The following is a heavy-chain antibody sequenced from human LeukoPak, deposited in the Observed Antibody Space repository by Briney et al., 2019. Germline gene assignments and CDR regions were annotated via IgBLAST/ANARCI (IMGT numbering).Heavy chain of an antibody. J-gene: IGHJ5*02. CDR3: ARLCYYDSSGYDWFDP. Sequence: GESLKISCKGSGYSFTSYWIGWVRQMPGKGLEWMGIIYPGDSDTRYSPSFQGQVTISADKSISTAYLQWSSLKASDTAMYYCARLCYYDSSGYDWFDPWGQGTLVTVSS. V-gene: IGHV5-51*01. CDR2: IYPGDSDT. CDR1: GYSFTSYW. D-gene: IGHD3-22*01.